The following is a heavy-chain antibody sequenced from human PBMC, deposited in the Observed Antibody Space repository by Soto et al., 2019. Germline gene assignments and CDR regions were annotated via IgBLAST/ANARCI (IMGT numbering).Heavy chain of an antibody. CDR3: XXXXTXIDY. V-gene: IGHV1-18*01. CDR1: GYTFTNFG. Sequence: QVQLVQSGAEVKKPGASVKVSCKASGYTFTNFGISWVRQAPGQGLEWMGWISAYNGNTNYEKKFQGRVTMTTDTSTSTAYMEVRSLRFDDXXXXXXXXXXTXIDYWGQGTLVTVSS. CDR2: ISAYNGNT. J-gene: IGHJ4*02.